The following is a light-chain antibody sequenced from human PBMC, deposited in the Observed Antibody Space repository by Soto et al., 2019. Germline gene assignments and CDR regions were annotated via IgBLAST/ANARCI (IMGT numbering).Light chain of an antibody. J-gene: IGLJ3*02. CDR2: EVT. Sequence: QSVLTQHPSASGSPGQSVTISCTGTSSDVGGYNYVSWYQQYPGKAPKLMIYEVTKRPSGVPDRFSGSKSGITAALTVSGLQAEEEADYDCSSYAACNNCSCVFGGGTKVTVL. V-gene: IGLV2-8*01. CDR3: SSYAACNNCSCV. CDR1: SSDVGGYNY.